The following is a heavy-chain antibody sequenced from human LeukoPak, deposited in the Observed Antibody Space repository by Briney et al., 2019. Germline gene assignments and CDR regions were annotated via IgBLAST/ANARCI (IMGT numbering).Heavy chain of an antibody. D-gene: IGHD6-19*01. CDR3: ARGLEFSSGWDENY. V-gene: IGHV1-2*02. CDR2: IKPDSGGI. CDR1: GYTFTDHY. Sequence: ASVKVSCKASGYTFTDHYMHWVRQAPGQGLEWLGWIKPDSGGINYAQKFQGRVTMTRDTSISTAYMELSRLRSDDTAVYYCARGLEFSSGWDENYWGQGTLVTVSS. J-gene: IGHJ4*02.